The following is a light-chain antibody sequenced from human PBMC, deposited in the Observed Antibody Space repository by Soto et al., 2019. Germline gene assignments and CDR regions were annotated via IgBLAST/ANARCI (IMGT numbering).Light chain of an antibody. Sequence: QSVLTKAISVSGTPGQSITISCTGNSNDIGSYDYVCWYQQHPGKAPRLLIQGVHNRSPGISGRFSASKSGLTASLTISGLHAEDEADYYCTAFSANRVYLFGPGTKVTVL. V-gene: IGLV2-14*01. CDR3: TAFSANRVYL. CDR1: SNDIGSYDY. CDR2: GVH. J-gene: IGLJ1*01.